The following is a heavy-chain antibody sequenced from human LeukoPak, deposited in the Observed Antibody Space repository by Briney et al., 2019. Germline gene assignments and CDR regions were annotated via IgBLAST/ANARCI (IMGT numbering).Heavy chain of an antibody. Sequence: PSETLSLTCAVSGDSISSGHYWAWIRQPPGKGLEWIGSIFHSGSTYRNPSLRSRVTISLNTSKNQFSLILSSMTAADTAVYYCARTSSVDTALVGVHWFDPWGQGTLVTASS. CDR2: IFHSGST. CDR3: ARTSSVDTALVGVHWFDP. D-gene: IGHD5-18*01. CDR1: GDSISSGHY. V-gene: IGHV4-38-2*01. J-gene: IGHJ5*02.